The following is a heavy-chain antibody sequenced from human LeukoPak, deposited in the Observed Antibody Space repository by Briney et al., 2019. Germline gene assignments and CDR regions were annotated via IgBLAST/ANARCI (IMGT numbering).Heavy chain of an antibody. CDR3: ARELMTTVVTDAFDI. CDR2: IKQDASQE. J-gene: IGHJ3*02. CDR1: GFTFSSYW. V-gene: IGHV3-7*01. Sequence: GGSLRLSCAASGFTFSSYWMSWVRQAPGKGPEWVAHIKQDASQEYHVDSVKGRFTISRDNAKNSLYLQMNSLRAEDTAVYYCARELMTTVVTDAFDIWGQGTMVTVSS. D-gene: IGHD4-23*01.